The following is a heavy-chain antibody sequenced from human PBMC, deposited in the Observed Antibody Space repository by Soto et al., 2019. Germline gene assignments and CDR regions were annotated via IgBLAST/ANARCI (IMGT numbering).Heavy chain of an antibody. CDR2: ITTTGSAI. D-gene: IGHD2-15*01. CDR3: ARGCGGGICYSYY. J-gene: IGHJ4*02. Sequence: PGGSLRLSCAASGFIFSSYSINWVRQAPGKGLEWISHITTTGSAIYYADSVKGRFTISRDNAKNSLYLQMNSLRAEDTAVYYCARGCGGGICYSYYWGQGTLVTVSS. CDR1: GFIFSSYS. V-gene: IGHV3-48*01.